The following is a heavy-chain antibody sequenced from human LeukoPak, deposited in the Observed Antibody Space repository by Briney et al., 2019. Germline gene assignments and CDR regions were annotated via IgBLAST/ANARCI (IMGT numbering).Heavy chain of an antibody. Sequence: SETLSLTCAVYGGSFSGYYWSWIRQPPGKGLEWIGEINHSGSTNYNPSLKSRVTISVDTSKNQFSLKLSSVTAADTAVYYCARGSSGWYYFDYWGQGTLVTVSS. CDR1: GGSFSGYY. D-gene: IGHD6-19*01. CDR3: ARGSSGWYYFDY. J-gene: IGHJ4*02. CDR2: INHSGST. V-gene: IGHV4-34*01.